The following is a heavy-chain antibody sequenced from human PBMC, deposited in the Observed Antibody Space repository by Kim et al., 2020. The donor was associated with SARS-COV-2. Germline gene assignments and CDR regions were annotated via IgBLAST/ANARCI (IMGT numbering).Heavy chain of an antibody. Sequence: SETLSLTCAVYGGSFSGYYWSWIRQPPGKGLEWIGEINHSGSTNYNPSLKSRVTISVDTSKNQFSLKLSSVTAADTAVYYCARGRPSGRWGYWGQGTLVTVSS. V-gene: IGHV4-34*01. D-gene: IGHD2-15*01. CDR1: GGSFSGYY. CDR2: INHSGST. J-gene: IGHJ4*02. CDR3: ARGRPSGRWGY.